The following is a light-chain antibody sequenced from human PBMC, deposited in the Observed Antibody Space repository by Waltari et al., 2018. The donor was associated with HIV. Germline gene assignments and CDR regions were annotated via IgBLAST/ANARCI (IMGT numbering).Light chain of an antibody. CDR2: WAF. CDR1: QSVLYTSDNKNY. Sequence: DIVMTQSPDSLAVSLGERATINCKSSQSVLYTSDNKNYLAWYQQKPGQPPKLLIYWAFTRGSGVPERFSGTGSGTDFTLTIRSLQAEDVAVYYCQQHYINPITFGQGTRLEIK. V-gene: IGKV4-1*01. CDR3: QQHYINPIT. J-gene: IGKJ5*01.